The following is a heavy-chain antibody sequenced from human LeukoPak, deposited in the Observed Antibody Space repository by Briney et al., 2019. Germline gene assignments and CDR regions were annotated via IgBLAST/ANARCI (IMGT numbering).Heavy chain of an antibody. D-gene: IGHD6-13*01. V-gene: IGHV4-59*08. CDR2: IYYSGST. Sequence: SETLSLTCTVSGGSISSYYWSWIRQPPGKGLEWIGYIYYSGSTNYNPSLKSRVTISVDTSKNQFSLELSSVTAADTAVYYCARLYSSSWYGNFDYWGQGTLVTVSS. CDR3: ARLYSSSWYGNFDY. J-gene: IGHJ4*02. CDR1: GGSISSYY.